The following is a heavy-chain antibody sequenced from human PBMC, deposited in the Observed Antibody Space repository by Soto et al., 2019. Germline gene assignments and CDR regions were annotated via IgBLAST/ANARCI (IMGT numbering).Heavy chain of an antibody. J-gene: IGHJ4*02. V-gene: IGHV3-33*01. CDR3: ARARAGFLEPFDV. Sequence: QVQLVESGGGVVQPGRSLRRSCAASGFLFGTYGMHWVRQATGTGLECVAVIWHDGSTVYYAVSVEGRFTISRDNSKHTPPLQMTGRRADNTAVYYCARARAGFLEPFDVWSRGTVVTVSP. D-gene: IGHD3-3*01. CDR1: GFLFGTYG. CDR2: IWHDGSTV.